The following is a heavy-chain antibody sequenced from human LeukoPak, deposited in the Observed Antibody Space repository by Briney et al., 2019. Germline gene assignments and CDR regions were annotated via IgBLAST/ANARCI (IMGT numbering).Heavy chain of an antibody. J-gene: IGHJ4*02. CDR1: GGSFSGYY. Sequence: SETLSLTCAVYGGSFSGYYWSWIRQPPGKGLEWIGEINHSGSTNYNPSLKSRVTISVDTSKNQFSLKLSSVTAADTAVYYCARGDWELLRGGFDYWGQGTLVTVSS. CDR2: INHSGST. V-gene: IGHV4-34*01. D-gene: IGHD1-26*01. CDR3: ARGDWELLRGGFDY.